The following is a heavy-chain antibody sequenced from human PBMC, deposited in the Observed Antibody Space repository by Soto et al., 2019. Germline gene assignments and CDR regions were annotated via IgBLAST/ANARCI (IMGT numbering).Heavy chain of an antibody. CDR2: ISGSGGST. CDR3: AKLGGWGSYYGSDGYYFDY. V-gene: IGHV3-23*01. Sequence: EVQLLESGGGLVQRGGSLRLSCAASGFTFSSYAMSWVRQAPGKGLEWVSTISGSGGSTYYVDSVKGRFTISRDNSKNTLYLQMNSLRAEDTAVYYCAKLGGWGSYYGSDGYYFDYWGQGTLVTVSS. CDR1: GFTFSSYA. D-gene: IGHD3-10*01. J-gene: IGHJ4*02.